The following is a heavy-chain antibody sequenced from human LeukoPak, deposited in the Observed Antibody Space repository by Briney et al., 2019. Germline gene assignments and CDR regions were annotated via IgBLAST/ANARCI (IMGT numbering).Heavy chain of an antibody. CDR2: IFPSDSDS. V-gene: IGHV5-51*01. J-gene: IGHJ6*03. CDR1: GYSFTSYW. D-gene: IGHD1-20*01. CDR3: ARHRITGTPWYYMDV. Sequence: GESLKISCKGSGYSFTSYWIGWVRQMPGKGLEWMGIIFPSDSDSRYSPSCQGQVTISVDKPISTAYLQWSSLKASDTAMYYCARHRITGTPWYYMDVWGKGTTVTVSS.